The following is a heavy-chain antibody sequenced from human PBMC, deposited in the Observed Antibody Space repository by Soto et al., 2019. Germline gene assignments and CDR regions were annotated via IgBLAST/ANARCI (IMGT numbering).Heavy chain of an antibody. CDR2: VFYTGST. Sequence: SETLSLTCSVSGGAITRDGYYLNWIRHHPGKGLEWIGFVFYTGSTDYNPSLKSRVAMSMDRSKNQFSLELRSLTAADAGVYYCAAQPSYRDPMDSWGPGTLFTVSS. V-gene: IGHV4-31*03. CDR3: AAQPSYRDPMDS. CDR1: GGAITRDGYY. J-gene: IGHJ4*02. D-gene: IGHD2-2*01.